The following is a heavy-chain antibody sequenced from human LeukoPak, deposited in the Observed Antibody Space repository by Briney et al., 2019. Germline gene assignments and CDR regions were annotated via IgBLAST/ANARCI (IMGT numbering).Heavy chain of an antibody. D-gene: IGHD2-15*01. J-gene: IGHJ4*02. V-gene: IGHV4-30-4*08. CDR2: IYYSGST. CDR1: GDSISSGDYY. Sequence: PSQTLSLTCSVSGDSISSGDYYWSWIRQPAGRGLKWIGYIYYSGSTNYNPSLKSRVTILIHRSKNQFSLKLSSVTAADMAVYYCARLGGAAHFDYWGQGILVTVFS. CDR3: ARLGGAAHFDY.